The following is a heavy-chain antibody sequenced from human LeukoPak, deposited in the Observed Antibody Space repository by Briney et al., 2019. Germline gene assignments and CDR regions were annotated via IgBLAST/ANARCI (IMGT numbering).Heavy chain of an antibody. CDR3: AKAYSPLH. Sequence: PGVSLRLSCAASGVTFSSYGMHWVRQAPGKGLEWVAFIRYDGSNKYYADSVKGRFTISRDNSKNTLYLQMNSLRAEGTAVYYCAKAYSPLHWGQGTLVTVSS. CDR1: GVTFSSYG. J-gene: IGHJ4*02. V-gene: IGHV3-30*02. D-gene: IGHD1-26*01. CDR2: IRYDGSNK.